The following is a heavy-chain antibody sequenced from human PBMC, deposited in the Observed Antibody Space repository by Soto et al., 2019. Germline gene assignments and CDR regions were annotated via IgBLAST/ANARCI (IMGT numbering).Heavy chain of an antibody. J-gene: IGHJ4*02. V-gene: IGHV4-59*03. CDR1: GGSFGDNY. Sequence: QVHLQESGPRLVKPSETLSLTCDVSGGSFGDNYWTWIRHFPRKGLEWIGYIYYSGSTNYNPSLKSRVSISVDASKAQFSLQLTSVTAADTALYYCAAGTLGAVWTPLDHWGQGILVTVSS. D-gene: IGHD3-16*01. CDR2: IYYSGST. CDR3: AAGTLGAVWTPLDH.